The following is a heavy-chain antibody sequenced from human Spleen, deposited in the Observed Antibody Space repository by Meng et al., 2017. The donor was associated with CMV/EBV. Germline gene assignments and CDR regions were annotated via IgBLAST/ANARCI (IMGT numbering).Heavy chain of an antibody. V-gene: IGHV4-59*01. CDR1: GGSISSYY. CDR2: IYYSGST. Sequence: GSLRLSCTVSGGSISSYYWSWIRQPPGKGLEWIGYIYYSGSTNYNPSLKSRVTISVDTSKNQFSLKLSSVTAADTAVYYCARASNRYYYYGVDVWGQGTPVTVSS. J-gene: IGHJ6*02. D-gene: IGHD4-11*01. CDR3: ARASNRYYYYGVDV.